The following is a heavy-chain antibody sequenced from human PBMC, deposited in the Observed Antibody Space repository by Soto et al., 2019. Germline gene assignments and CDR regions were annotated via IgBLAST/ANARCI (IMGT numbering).Heavy chain of an antibody. V-gene: IGHV1-69*06. CDR2: IIPIFGTA. Sequence: SVKVSCKASGGTFSSYAISWVRQAPGQGLEWMGGIIPIFGTANYAQKFQGRVTITADKSTSTAYMELSSLRSEDTAVYYCARAYCARNSSTTSAYYYGMDVWGQGTTVTVSS. J-gene: IGHJ6*02. CDR1: GGTFSSYA. D-gene: IGHD2-21*01. CDR3: ARAYCARNSSTTSAYYYGMDV.